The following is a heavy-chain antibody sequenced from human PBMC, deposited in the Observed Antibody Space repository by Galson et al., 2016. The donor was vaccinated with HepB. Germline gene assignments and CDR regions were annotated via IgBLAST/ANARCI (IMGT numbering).Heavy chain of an antibody. CDR3: ANLGSGSFRWYFYGMEV. Sequence: SLRLSCAASGFTFSSFAMTWVRQAPGKGLEWISGISAKGDSTYYADTVKGRFTVSRDNSKNTLHLHMTSLRVDDTAVYYCANLGSGSFRWYFYGMEVWGKGTTVTVPS. CDR1: GFTFSSFA. CDR2: ISAKGDST. J-gene: IGHJ6*04. V-gene: IGHV3-23*01. D-gene: IGHD3-10*01.